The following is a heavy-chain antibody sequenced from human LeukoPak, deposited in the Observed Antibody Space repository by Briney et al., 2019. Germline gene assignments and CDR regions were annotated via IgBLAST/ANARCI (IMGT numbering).Heavy chain of an antibody. Sequence: GGSLRLSCAASGFTFSSYAMSWVRQAPGKGLEWVSAISGSGGSTYYADSVRGRFTISRDNSKNTVYLQMNSLRAEDTAVYYCAKELSGWAAAIYFDYWGQGTLVTVSS. CDR2: ISGSGGST. J-gene: IGHJ4*02. V-gene: IGHV3-23*01. CDR3: AKELSGWAAAIYFDY. CDR1: GFTFSSYA. D-gene: IGHD2-2*01.